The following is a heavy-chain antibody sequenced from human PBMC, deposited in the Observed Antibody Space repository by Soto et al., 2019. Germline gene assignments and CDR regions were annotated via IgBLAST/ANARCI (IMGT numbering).Heavy chain of an antibody. V-gene: IGHV3-23*01. D-gene: IGHD2-2*01. CDR3: ADPVPDPTHSDYYDMGV. CDR2: ISNSGDTI. J-gene: IGHJ6*02. Sequence: EVQLLESGGGLVQPGGSLRLSCVASGFTFSYYTMSWVRQAPGKGLEWVSGISNSGDTIYYADSVKGRFTISRDNFKNTLYLQTNRLRVDDTAVYYCADPVPDPTHSDYYDMGVWGQGTTVTVSS. CDR1: GFTFSYYT.